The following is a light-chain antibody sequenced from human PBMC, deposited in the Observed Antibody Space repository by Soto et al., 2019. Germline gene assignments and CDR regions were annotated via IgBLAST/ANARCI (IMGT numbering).Light chain of an antibody. CDR2: KAS. CDR1: QSISSY. J-gene: IGKJ1*01. CDR3: QQYSDHWT. Sequence: DIQMTQSPSSLSASVGYRVTITCRAIQSISSYLNWYQQKPGKAPKLLIYKASTLKSGVPSRFSGSGSGTEFTLTISSLQPDDAATYYCQQYSDHWTFGQGTKVDIK. V-gene: IGKV1-5*03.